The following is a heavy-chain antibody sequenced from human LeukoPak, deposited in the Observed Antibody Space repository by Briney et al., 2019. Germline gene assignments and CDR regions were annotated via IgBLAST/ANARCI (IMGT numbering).Heavy chain of an antibody. CDR3: VRDLGGRSGH. J-gene: IGHJ4*02. D-gene: IGHD1-26*01. CDR2: INEDGRTT. Sequence: GGSLRLSCVASGFTFSSTWMHWVSQAPGKGLVWVSRINEDGRTTNYADSVKGRFTISRDNAKNTLYLQMNSLRAEDTAMYHCVRDLGGRSGHWGQGTLVTVSS. CDR1: GFTFSSTW. V-gene: IGHV3-74*01.